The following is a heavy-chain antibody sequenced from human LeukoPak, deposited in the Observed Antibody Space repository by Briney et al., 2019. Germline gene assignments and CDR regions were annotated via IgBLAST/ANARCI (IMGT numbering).Heavy chain of an antibody. CDR2: ISGSGGST. J-gene: IGHJ5*02. V-gene: IGHV3-23*01. CDR1: GFTFSSFA. CDR3: VFGYYYDSGSQYNWFDT. Sequence: GGSLRLSCAASGFTFSSFAMSWVRQAPGKGLECVSAISGSGGSTYYADSVKGRFTISRDNAKNTLYLQMNSLRAEDTAVYYCVFGYYYDSGSQYNWFDTWGQGTLVTVSS. D-gene: IGHD3-10*01.